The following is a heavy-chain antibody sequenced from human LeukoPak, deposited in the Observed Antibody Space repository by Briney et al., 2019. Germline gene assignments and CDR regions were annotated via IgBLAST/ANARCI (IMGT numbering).Heavy chain of an antibody. D-gene: IGHD6-6*01. CDR2: IIPIFGTA. J-gene: IGHJ5*02. CDR1: GGTFSSYA. CDR3: ARTTIEYSSSSGWFDP. V-gene: IGHV1-69*05. Sequence: GASVKVSCKASGGTFSSYAISWVRQAPGQGLEWMGGIIPIFGTANYAQKFQGRVTITRDTSASTAYMELSSLRSEDTAVYYCARTTIEYSSSSGWFDPWGQGTLVTVSS.